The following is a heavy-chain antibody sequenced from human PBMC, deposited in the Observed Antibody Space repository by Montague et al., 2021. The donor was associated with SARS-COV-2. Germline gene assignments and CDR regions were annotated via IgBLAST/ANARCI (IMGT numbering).Heavy chain of an antibody. CDR1: GFTFSSYS. J-gene: IGHJ6*02. CDR3: AREQVPDYYYYYYGMDV. V-gene: IGHV3-21*01. Sequence: SLRLSCAASGFTFSSYSMNWVRQAPGKGLEWVSSISSSSSYIYYADSVKGRFTISRDNAKNSLYLQMNSLRAEDTAVYYCAREQVPDYYYYYYGMDVWGQGTTVTVSS. CDR2: ISSSSSYI.